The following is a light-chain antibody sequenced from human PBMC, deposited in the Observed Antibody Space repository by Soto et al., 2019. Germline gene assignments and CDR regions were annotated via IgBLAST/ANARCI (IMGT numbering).Light chain of an antibody. CDR3: QQRSDWPWT. CDR1: QSVSSY. V-gene: IGKV3-11*01. J-gene: IGKJ1*01. CDR2: EAS. Sequence: TQSPSTLSASVGFTVTPACRAIQSVSSYLAWYQQKPGQAPRLLMYEASTRATGIPARFSGGGSGTDFTLTISSLEPEGFAVYYCQQRSDWPWTFGQGTKVDI.